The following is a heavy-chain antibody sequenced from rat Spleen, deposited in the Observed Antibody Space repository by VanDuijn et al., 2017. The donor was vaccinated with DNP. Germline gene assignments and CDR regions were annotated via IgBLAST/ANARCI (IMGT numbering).Heavy chain of an antibody. CDR1: GFTFSNFV. D-gene: IGHD1-10*01. CDR2: ISPSGGNT. J-gene: IGHJ2*01. Sequence: EVQLVESGGGLVQPERSLKLSCAASGFTFSNFVMYWIRQAPAKGLEWVASISPSGGNTYYRNSVKGRFTISRDNAKSTLYLQMDSLRSEDTATYYCATRTTQGFFDYWGQGVMVTVSS. V-gene: IGHV5-19*01. CDR3: ATRTTQGFFDY.